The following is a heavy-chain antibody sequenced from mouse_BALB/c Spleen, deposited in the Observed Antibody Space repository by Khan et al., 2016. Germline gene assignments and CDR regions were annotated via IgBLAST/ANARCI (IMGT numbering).Heavy chain of an antibody. CDR1: GYSFTGYL. J-gene: IGHJ2*01. D-gene: IGHD1-1*01. CDR3: GRSRDYGSLDY. Sequence: VQLQQSGPELVKPGASVKISCKASGYSFTGYLMNWVKQSHGKSLEWIGRINPYNGDTFYNQKFKGKATLTVDKSSSTAHMVVLSLTSDDSAVYFCGRSRDYGSLDYWGQGTTLTVSS. V-gene: IGHV1-37*01. CDR2: INPYNGDT.